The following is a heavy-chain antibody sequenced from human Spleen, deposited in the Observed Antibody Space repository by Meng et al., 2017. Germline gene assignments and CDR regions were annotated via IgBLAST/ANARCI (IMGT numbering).Heavy chain of an antibody. CDR1: GFSFSSYA. Sequence: ETLSLTCAASGFSFSSYAMSWVRHAPGKGLEWVSALSGGGFTTYYADSVKGRFTISRDNSKNTVFLQINSLRAEDTAVYYCTIYTTGHIWGQGTRVTVSS. CDR3: TIYTTGHI. D-gene: IGHD2-2*02. CDR2: LSGGGFTT. V-gene: IGHV3-23*01. J-gene: IGHJ3*02.